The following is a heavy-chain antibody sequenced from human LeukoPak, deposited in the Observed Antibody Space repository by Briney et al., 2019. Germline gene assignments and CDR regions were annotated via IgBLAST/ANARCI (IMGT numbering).Heavy chain of an antibody. V-gene: IGHV1-46*01. D-gene: IGHD1-26*01. CDR3: ARDNSVGDNAWWFDP. J-gene: IGHJ5*02. CDR1: GYTFTSYY. Sequence: GASVTDSCKASGYTFTSYYMHWVGQAPGQGLEWMGLINPTGGSTGYAQKFQGRVTMTRDMSTSTDYMELSSLRSEDTAIYYCARDNSVGDNAWWFDPWGQGILVTVSS. CDR2: INPTGGST.